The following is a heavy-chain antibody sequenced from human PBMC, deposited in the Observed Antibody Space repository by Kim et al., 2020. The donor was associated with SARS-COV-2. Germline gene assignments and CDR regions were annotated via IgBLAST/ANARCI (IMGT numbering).Heavy chain of an antibody. Sequence: NFQGRVTITADEATSTAYMELSSLGSEDTAVYYCARGRVEMATIDAFDIWGQGTMVTVSS. V-gene: IGHV1-69*01. J-gene: IGHJ3*02. D-gene: IGHD5-12*01. CDR3: ARGRVEMATIDAFDI.